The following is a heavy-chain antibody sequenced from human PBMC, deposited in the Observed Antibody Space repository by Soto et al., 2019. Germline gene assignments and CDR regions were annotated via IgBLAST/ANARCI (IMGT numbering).Heavy chain of an antibody. CDR1: GFTFSSYA. CDR3: AKDCDYGGNSYYFDY. V-gene: IGHV3-23*01. D-gene: IGHD4-17*01. Sequence: GGSLRLSCAASGFTFSSYAMSWVRQAPGKGLEWVSAISGSGGSTYYADSVKGRFTISRDNSKNTLYLQMNSLRAEDTAVYYCAKDCDYGGNSYYFDYWGQGTLVTVSS. J-gene: IGHJ4*02. CDR2: ISGSGGST.